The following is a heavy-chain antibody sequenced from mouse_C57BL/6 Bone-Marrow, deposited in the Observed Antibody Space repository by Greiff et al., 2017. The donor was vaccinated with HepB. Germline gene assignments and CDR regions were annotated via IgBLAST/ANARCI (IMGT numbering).Heavy chain of an antibody. V-gene: IGHV1-15*01. Sequence: QVQLQQSGAELVRPGASVTLSCKASGYTFTDYEMHWVKQTPVHGLEWIGAIDPETGGNAYNQKFKGKAILTADKSSSTAYMELRSLTSEDYAVYDCTRSPYDYDPYYFDYWGQGTTLTVSS. CDR1: GYTFTDYE. CDR3: TRSPYDYDPYYFDY. J-gene: IGHJ2*01. CDR2: IDPETGGN. D-gene: IGHD2-4*01.